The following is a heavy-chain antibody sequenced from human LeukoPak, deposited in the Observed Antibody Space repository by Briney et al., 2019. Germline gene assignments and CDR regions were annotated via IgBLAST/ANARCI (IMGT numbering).Heavy chain of an antibody. CDR2: MEISGST. CDR1: GFSISSSDYF. D-gene: IGHD3-16*01. CDR3: ARDLGPRDV. J-gene: IGHJ6*04. Sequence: SETLSLTCTVSGFSISSSDYFWRWVRQPAGKGLEWIGRMEISGSTNYNPSLRGRVTLSLDTSKNQFSLKLSSVTAADTAVYYCARDLGPRDVWGKGTTVTVSS. V-gene: IGHV4-61*02.